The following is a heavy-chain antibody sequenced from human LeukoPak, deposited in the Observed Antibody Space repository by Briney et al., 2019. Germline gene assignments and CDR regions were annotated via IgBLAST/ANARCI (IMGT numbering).Heavy chain of an antibody. J-gene: IGHJ4*02. CDR1: GYTFTGNY. V-gene: IGHV1-2*02. CDR3: ARDNAVATPYFDY. CDR2: INPNSGGT. D-gene: IGHD6-19*01. Sequence: ASVKVSCKTSGYTFTGNYMHWVRQAPGQGLEWMGWINPNSGGTNYAQKFQGRVTMTRDTSISTAYMELSRLRYDDTAVYYCARDNAVATPYFDYWGQGTLVTVSS.